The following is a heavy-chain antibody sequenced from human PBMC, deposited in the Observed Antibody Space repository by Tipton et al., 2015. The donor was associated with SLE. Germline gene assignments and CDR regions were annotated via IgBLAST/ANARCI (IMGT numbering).Heavy chain of an antibody. CDR3: ARGNYASESYYRLYMDV. J-gene: IGHJ6*03. CDR2: FYHSGNT. D-gene: IGHD3-10*01. Sequence: TLSLTCIVSRYSIGSGYYWGWMRQAPGKELEWIGSFYHSGNTYYNPSLTSRVTISADTSKNQFSLRVSSVTAADTAVYYCARGNYASESYYRLYMDVWGKGTTVTVSS. CDR1: RYSIGSGYY. V-gene: IGHV4-38-2*02.